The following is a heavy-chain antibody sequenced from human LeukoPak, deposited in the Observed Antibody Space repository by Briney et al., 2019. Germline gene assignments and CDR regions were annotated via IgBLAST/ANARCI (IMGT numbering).Heavy chain of an antibody. CDR1: GYTLTELS. V-gene: IGHV1-69*13. CDR3: ARAVAAGNWCDP. D-gene: IGHD2-15*01. CDR2: IIPIFGTA. J-gene: IGHJ5*02. Sequence: GASVKVSCKVSGYTLTELSMHWVRQAPGHGLEGMGGIIPIFGTANYAQKFQGRVTITADESTSTDYMELSSLRSEDTAVYYCARAVAAGNWCDPWGQGTLVTVSS.